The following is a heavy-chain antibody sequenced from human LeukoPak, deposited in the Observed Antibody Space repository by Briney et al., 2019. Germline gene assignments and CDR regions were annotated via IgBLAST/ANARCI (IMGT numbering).Heavy chain of an antibody. CDR2: IYYSGST. Sequence: SETLSRTCTVSGGSISSYYWSWIRQPPGKGLEWIGYIYYSGSTNYNPSLKSRVTISVDTSKNQFSLKLSSVTAADTAVYYCARATGYSSGGFDYWGQGTLVTVSS. D-gene: IGHD6-19*01. J-gene: IGHJ4*02. CDR3: ARATGYSSGGFDY. V-gene: IGHV4-59*01. CDR1: GGSISSYY.